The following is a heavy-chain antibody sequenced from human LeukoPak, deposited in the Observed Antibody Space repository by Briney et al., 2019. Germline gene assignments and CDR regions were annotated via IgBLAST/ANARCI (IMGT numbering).Heavy chain of an antibody. V-gene: IGHV7-4-1*02. D-gene: IGHD3-3*01. J-gene: IGHJ4*02. CDR1: GYTFTSYA. CDR2: INTNTGNP. Sequence: ASVKVSCKASGYTFTSYAMNWVRQAPGQGLEWMGWINTNTGNPTYAQGFTGRFVFSLDTSVSTAYLQISSLKAEDTAVYYCARSSITIFGVVTPNFDYWGQGTLVTVSS. CDR3: ARSSITIFGVVTPNFDY.